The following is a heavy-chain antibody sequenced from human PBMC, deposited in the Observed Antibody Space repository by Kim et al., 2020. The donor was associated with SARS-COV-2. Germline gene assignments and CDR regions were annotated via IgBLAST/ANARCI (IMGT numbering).Heavy chain of an antibody. CDR2: VKREGTGI. CDR3: ASDTVLYGLDV. J-gene: IGHJ6*02. V-gene: IGHV3-74*01. D-gene: IGHD4-4*01. CDR1: GFTVTTYW. Sequence: GGSLRLSCAASGFTVTTYWVHWVRQAPGKGLVWVARVKREGTGISYADSVRGRFTISRGNANNTLYLQMDNLRDEDTAVYYCASDTVLYGLDVWGQGTTATVSS.